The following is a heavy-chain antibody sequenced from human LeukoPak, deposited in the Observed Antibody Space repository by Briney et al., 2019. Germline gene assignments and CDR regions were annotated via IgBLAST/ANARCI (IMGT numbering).Heavy chain of an antibody. CDR3: AIRDYHSYFDY. CDR2: ISGSDSSI. V-gene: IGHV3-48*04. D-gene: IGHD4-11*01. CDR1: GFILSTFD. Sequence: PGGSLRLSCAASGFILSTFDMNWFRQAPGKGLEWVSFISGSDSSIYYADSVKGRFTISRDNAKNSLYLQMNSLRAEDTAVYYCAIRDYHSYFDYWDQGTLVTVSS. J-gene: IGHJ4*02.